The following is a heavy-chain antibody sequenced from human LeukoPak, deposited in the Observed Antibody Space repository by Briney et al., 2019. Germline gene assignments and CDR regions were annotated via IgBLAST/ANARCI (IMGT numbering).Heavy chain of an antibody. Sequence: GGSLRLSCAAPGFTFSDYYMSWIRQAPGKGLEWVSYVSTSSTTIHYADSVKGRLTISRDNAKNSLYLQMNSLRVEDAAVYYCARAPVTSCRGAYCYPFDYWGQGTLVTVSS. CDR2: VSTSSTTI. CDR3: ARAPVTSCRGAYCYPFDY. V-gene: IGHV3-11*01. J-gene: IGHJ4*02. CDR1: GFTFSDYY. D-gene: IGHD2-21*01.